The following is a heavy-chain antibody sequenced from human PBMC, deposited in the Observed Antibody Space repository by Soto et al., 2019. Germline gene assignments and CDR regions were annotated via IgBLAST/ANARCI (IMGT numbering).Heavy chain of an antibody. CDR3: ARVQSGSYDSWFDP. CDR2: ISSSSAYI. J-gene: IGHJ5*02. D-gene: IGHD1-26*01. V-gene: IGHV3-21*06. Sequence: EVQVVESGGGLVKPGGSLRLSCTFTFSMYSMNWVRQAPGKGLEWVASISSSSAYIKYAESVKDRFTISRDNAKNSLHLQRNSLRAEDTAIYYCARVQSGSYDSWFDPWGQGTLVTVSS. CDR1: TFSMYS.